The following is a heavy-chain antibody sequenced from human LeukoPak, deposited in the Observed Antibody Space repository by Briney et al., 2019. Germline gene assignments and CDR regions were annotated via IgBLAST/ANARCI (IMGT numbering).Heavy chain of an antibody. CDR2: ISWNSGSI. D-gene: IGHD5-24*01. CDR1: GFTFDDYA. Sequence: GRSLRLSCAASGFTFDDYAMHWVRQAPGKGLAWVSSISWNSGSIGYADSVEGRFTISRDNAKNSLYLQMNSLRAEDTALYYCAKGMDGYNAPDYWGQGTLVTVSS. CDR3: AKGMDGYNAPDY. J-gene: IGHJ4*02. V-gene: IGHV3-9*01.